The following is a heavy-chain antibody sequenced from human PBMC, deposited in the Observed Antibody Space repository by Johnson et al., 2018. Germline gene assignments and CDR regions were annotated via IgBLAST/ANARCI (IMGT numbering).Heavy chain of an antibody. CDR1: GFTFSSHG. D-gene: IGHD2-8*01. J-gene: IGHJ6*02. CDR3: GKDPHRLVLMTYARMDA. V-gene: IGHV3-30*18. Sequence: VQLVESGGGVVQPGRSLRLSCAASGFTFSSHGIHWVRQAPGKGLEWVAVASYDGNNKHYGDAVKGRFTISRDNAKNTVYLQMNSLVTEDTATYYCGKDPHRLVLMTYARMDAWGLGTAVIVSS. CDR2: ASYDGNNK.